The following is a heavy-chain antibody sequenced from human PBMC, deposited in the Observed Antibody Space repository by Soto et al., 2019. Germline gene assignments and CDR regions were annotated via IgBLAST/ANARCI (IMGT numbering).Heavy chain of an antibody. CDR2: ISSSSSTI. Sequence: PGGSLRLSCAASGFTFSSYSMNWVRQAPVKVLEWVSYISSSSSTIYYADSVKGRFTISRDNAKNSLYLQMNSLRDEDTAVYYCARGTLIVVGGYYYYYYGMDVWGQGTTVTVSS. V-gene: IGHV3-48*02. CDR3: ARGTLIVVGGYYYYYYGMDV. D-gene: IGHD3-22*01. J-gene: IGHJ6*02. CDR1: GFTFSSYS.